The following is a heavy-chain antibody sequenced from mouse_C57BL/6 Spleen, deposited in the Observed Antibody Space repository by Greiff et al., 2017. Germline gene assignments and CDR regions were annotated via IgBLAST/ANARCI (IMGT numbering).Heavy chain of an antibody. CDR3: ARPSGYVRDYAMDD. CDR2: ISSGCSTI. CDR1: GFTFSDYG. D-gene: IGHD3-2*02. J-gene: IGHJ4*01. V-gene: IGHV5-17*01. Sequence: DVQLVESGGGLVKPGGSLKLSCAASGFTFSDYGMHWVRQAPEKGLEWVAYISSGCSTIYYADTVKGRFTITRDNAKNTLFLQMTSLRSEDTAMYYCARPSGYVRDYAMDDWGQGTSVTVSS.